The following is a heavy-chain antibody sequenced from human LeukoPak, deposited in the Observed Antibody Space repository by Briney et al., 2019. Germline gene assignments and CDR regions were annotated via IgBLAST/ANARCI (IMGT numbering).Heavy chain of an antibody. D-gene: IGHD3-10*01. CDR3: ARGGSGSYYNYYYYMDV. V-gene: IGHV3-21*01. J-gene: IGHJ6*03. CDR2: ISSSSSYI. Sequence: GGSLRLSSAASGFTFSSYSMNWVRQAPGKGLEWVSSISSSSSYIYYADSVKGRFTISRDNAKNSLYLQMNSLRAEDTAVYYCARGGSGSYYNYYYYMDVWGKGTTVTASS. CDR1: GFTFSSYS.